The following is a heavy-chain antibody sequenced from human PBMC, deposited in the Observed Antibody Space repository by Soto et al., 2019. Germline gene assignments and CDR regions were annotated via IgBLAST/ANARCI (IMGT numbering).Heavy chain of an antibody. Sequence: PSETLSLTCTVSGGSISSGGYYWSWIRQHPGKGLEWIGYIYYSGSTYYNPSLKSRVTILVDTSKNQFSLNLSSVTAADTAVYYCASGYCSGGSCYSSGYYYYYMDVWGKGTTVTVSS. V-gene: IGHV4-31*03. CDR3: ASGYCSGGSCYSSGYYYYYMDV. D-gene: IGHD2-15*01. CDR2: IYYSGST. J-gene: IGHJ6*03. CDR1: GGSISSGGYY.